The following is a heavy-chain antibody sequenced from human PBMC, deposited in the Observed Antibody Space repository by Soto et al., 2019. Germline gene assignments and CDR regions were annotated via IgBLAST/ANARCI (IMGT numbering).Heavy chain of an antibody. Sequence: PGGSLRLSCAASGFTFDDYAMHWVRQAPGKGLEWVSGISWNSGSIGYADSVKGRFTISRDNAKNSLYLQMNSLGAEDTALYYCAKANGARFSSGVDYWGQGTLVTVSS. CDR1: GFTFDDYA. CDR3: AKANGARFSSGVDY. J-gene: IGHJ4*02. V-gene: IGHV3-9*01. D-gene: IGHD6-19*01. CDR2: ISWNSGSI.